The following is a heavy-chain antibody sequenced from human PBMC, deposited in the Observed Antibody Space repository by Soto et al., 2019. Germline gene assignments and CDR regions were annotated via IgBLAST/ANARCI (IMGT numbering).Heavy chain of an antibody. CDR2: IKEDGSER. V-gene: IGHV3-7*03. D-gene: IGHD3-3*01. CDR1: GFSFGNYW. J-gene: IGHJ4*02. Sequence: EVQLVESGGGLVQPGGSLRLSCAVSGFSFGNYWMSWVRQAPGKGLEWLASIKEDGSERYYLDSAKGRFTISRDNAKDSLSLQMNSLRGEDTAFYYCERDVGPVTIFGEALSGYFDFWGQGTLVTVSS. CDR3: ERDVGPVTIFGEALSGYFDF.